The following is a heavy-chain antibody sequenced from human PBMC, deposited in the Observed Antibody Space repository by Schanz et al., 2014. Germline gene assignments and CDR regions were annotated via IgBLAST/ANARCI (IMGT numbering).Heavy chain of an antibody. CDR3: ARGGGPEDVFDI. CDR2: IIPIHGIV. CDR1: GGTFSTYP. D-gene: IGHD2-15*01. Sequence: QVQLVQSGAEVKKPGSSMKVSCKASGGTFSTYPINWLRQAPGQGLEWMGRIIPIHGIVNYAQRFQDKVTITADKSTTTAYMELNSLNSDDTAVYYCARGGGPEDVFDIWGQGTIXTVSS. J-gene: IGHJ3*02. V-gene: IGHV1-69*02.